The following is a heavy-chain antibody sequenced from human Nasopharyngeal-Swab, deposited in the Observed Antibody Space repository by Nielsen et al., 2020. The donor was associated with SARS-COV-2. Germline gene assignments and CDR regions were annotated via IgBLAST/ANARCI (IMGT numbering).Heavy chain of an antibody. Sequence: SDTLSLTCTVSGGSINSGGYYWSWIRQHPGKGLEWIGYIYYSGSTFYNPSLESRVAMSVDTSKNQFSLNLSSVTAADAAVYYCASTAAAFDNWGQGTLVTVSS. CDR3: ASTAAAFDN. CDR1: GGSINSGGYY. CDR2: IYYSGST. D-gene: IGHD6-25*01. V-gene: IGHV4-31*03. J-gene: IGHJ4*02.